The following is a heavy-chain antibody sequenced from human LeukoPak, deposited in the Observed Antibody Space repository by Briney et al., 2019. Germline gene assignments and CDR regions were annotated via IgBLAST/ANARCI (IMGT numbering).Heavy chain of an antibody. CDR1: GYTFTGYY. J-gene: IGHJ5*02. CDR3: ARVQYPLLFGWFDP. Sequence: ASVKVSCKASGYTFTGYYMHWVRQAPGQGLEWMGWINPNSGGTNYAQKFQGRVTMTRDTSISTAYTELSRLRSDDTAVYYCARVQYPLLFGWFDPWGQGTLVTVSS. D-gene: IGHD2-2*01. CDR2: INPNSGGT. V-gene: IGHV1-2*02.